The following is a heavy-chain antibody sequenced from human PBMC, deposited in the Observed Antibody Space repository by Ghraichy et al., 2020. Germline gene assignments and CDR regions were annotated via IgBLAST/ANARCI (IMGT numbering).Heavy chain of an antibody. V-gene: IGHV4-61*02. J-gene: IGHJ6*03. CDR3: ARTGGREITIFGVVRRAYYMDV. Sequence: SETLSLTCTVSGGSISSGSYYWSWIRQPAGKGLEWIGRIYTSGSTNYNPSLKSRVTMSVDTSKNQFSLKLSSVTAADTAVYYCARTGGREITIFGVVRRAYYMDVWGKGTTVTVSS. D-gene: IGHD3-3*01. CDR1: GGSISSGSYY. CDR2: IYTSGST.